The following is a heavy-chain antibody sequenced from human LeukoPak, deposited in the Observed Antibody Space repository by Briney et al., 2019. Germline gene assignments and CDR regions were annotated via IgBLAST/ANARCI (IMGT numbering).Heavy chain of an antibody. D-gene: IGHD1-26*01. CDR3: ARVSLSGSYYYAFDI. CDR2: IYIGGST. J-gene: IGHJ3*02. V-gene: IGHV3-66*02. CDR1: LLTVSSNY. Sequence: GGSLRLSCAPCLLTVSSNYMSWVRQAPGKGLEWVSVIYIGGSTYYSDSVTGRLTIYRDNSKNTLYLQMNRLRAEDTAVYYCARVSLSGSYYYAFDIWGQGTMVTVSS.